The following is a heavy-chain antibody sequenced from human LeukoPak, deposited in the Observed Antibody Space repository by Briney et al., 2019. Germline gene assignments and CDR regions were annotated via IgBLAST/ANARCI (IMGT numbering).Heavy chain of an antibody. D-gene: IGHD5-24*01. CDR1: GFTFSSYA. CDR3: ARVEEDGYNSR. V-gene: IGHV3-23*01. Sequence: PGGSLRLSCAASGFTFSSYAMTWVRQAPGKGLQWVSAITGGGFSTFYADSVKGRFTISRDNSKNTLYLQMNSLRAEDTAVYYCARVEEDGYNSRWGQGTLVTVSS. CDR2: ITGGGFST. J-gene: IGHJ4*02.